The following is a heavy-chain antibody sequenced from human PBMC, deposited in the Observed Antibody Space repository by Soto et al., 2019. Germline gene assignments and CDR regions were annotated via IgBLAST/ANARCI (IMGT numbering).Heavy chain of an antibody. CDR2: IIPIYGTE. Sequence: QVQLVQSGAEVKKPGSSVKVSCKASGGTFSSYAISWVRQAPGQGLEWMGGIIPIYGTENYAQKFQGIVTIIADVSTITAYMELRSLRSEDTAVDYCAGVSNALERRYWFDPWGQGTLVTVSS. J-gene: IGHJ5*02. V-gene: IGHV1-69*01. CDR1: GGTFSSYA. CDR3: AGVSNALERRYWFDP. D-gene: IGHD1-1*01.